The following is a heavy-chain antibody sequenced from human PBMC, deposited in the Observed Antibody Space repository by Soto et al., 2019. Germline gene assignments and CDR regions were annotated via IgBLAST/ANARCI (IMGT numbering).Heavy chain of an antibody. CDR2: IYRGGTTT. CDR1: GFAFSDYD. V-gene: IGHV3-48*03. D-gene: IGHD3-10*01. Sequence: EVQLVESGGGLVQPGGSLRLSCAASGFAFSDYDMNWVRQAPGKGLEWVSYIYRGGTTTYYANSVKGRFTISRDNARKSLYLQMNSLRAEDTAVYYCASYLMEYYGSGTYGEGFDYWGQGTLVTVSS. CDR3: ASYLMEYYGSGTYGEGFDY. J-gene: IGHJ4*02.